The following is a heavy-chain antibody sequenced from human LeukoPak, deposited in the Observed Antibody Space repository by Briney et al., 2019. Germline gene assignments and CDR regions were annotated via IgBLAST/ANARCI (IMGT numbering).Heavy chain of an antibody. CDR2: INPSGGST. J-gene: IGHJ6*03. Sequence: ASVKVSCKASGYTFTSYGISWVRQAPGQGLEWMGIINPSGGSTSYAQKFQGRVTMTRDMSTSTVYMELSSLRSEDTAVYYCARDAKAARPSYYYYYMDVWGKGTTVTVSS. CDR3: ARDAKAARPSYYYYYMDV. D-gene: IGHD6-6*01. V-gene: IGHV1-46*01. CDR1: GYTFTSYG.